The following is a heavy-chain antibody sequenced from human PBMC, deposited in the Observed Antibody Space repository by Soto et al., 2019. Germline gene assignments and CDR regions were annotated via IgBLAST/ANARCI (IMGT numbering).Heavy chain of an antibody. V-gene: IGHV3-33*06. CDR3: AKDLSSSVDGFDI. D-gene: IGHD6-13*01. Sequence: QVQLVESGGGVVQPGRSLRLSCAASGFTFSRYGMHWVRQAPGKGLEWVAGTWYDGSDKYYADSVKARFTISRDNSKNNLYLQMSSLRDEDTAVYYCAKDLSSSVDGFDIWGQGTMVTVSS. CDR2: TWYDGSDK. J-gene: IGHJ3*02. CDR1: GFTFSRYG.